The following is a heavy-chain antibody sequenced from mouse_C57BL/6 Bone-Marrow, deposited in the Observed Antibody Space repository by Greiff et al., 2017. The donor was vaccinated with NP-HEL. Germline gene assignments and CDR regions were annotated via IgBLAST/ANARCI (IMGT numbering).Heavy chain of an antibody. CDR3: AGDFFITTVVAPFAY. V-gene: IGHV1-55*01. D-gene: IGHD1-1*01. CDR2: IYPGSGST. Sequence: QVQLQQSGAELVKPGASVKMSCKASGYTFTSYWITWVKQRPGQGLEWIGDIYPGSGSTNYNEKFKSKATLTVDTSSSTAYMQLSSLTSEDSAVYYWAGDFFITTVVAPFAYWGQGTLVTVSA. J-gene: IGHJ3*01. CDR1: GYTFTSYW.